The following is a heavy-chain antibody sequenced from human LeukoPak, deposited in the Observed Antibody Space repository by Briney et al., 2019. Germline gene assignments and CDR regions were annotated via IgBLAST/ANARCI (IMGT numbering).Heavy chain of an antibody. J-gene: IGHJ4*02. CDR2: ISPYNGNT. Sequence: ASVKVSCKASGYTFTSYGMSWVRQAPGQGLEWMGWISPYNGNTNYAQKLQGRVTMTTDTSTSTAYMELRSLRSDDTAVYYCARTPEIVGANHYFDYWGQGTLVTVSS. CDR1: GYTFTSYG. CDR3: ARTPEIVGANHYFDY. V-gene: IGHV1-18*01. D-gene: IGHD1-26*01.